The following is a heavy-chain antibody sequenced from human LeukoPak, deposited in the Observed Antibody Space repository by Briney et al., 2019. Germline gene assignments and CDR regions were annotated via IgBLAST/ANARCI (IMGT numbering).Heavy chain of an antibody. V-gene: IGHV1-69*01. J-gene: IGHJ6*03. Sequence: ASVKVSCKASGGTFSSYAISWVRQAPGQGLEWMGGIIPIFGTANYAQKFQGRVTITADESTSTAYMELSSLRSDDTAVYYCARVQYQLHYYYYMDVWGKGTTVTVSS. CDR1: GGTFSSYA. CDR2: IIPIFGTA. CDR3: ARVQYQLHYYYYMDV. D-gene: IGHD2-2*01.